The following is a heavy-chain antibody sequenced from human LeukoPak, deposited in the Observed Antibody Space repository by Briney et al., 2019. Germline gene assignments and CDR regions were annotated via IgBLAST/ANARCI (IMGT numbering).Heavy chain of an antibody. Sequence: ASVKVSCKVSGYSPSELFMHWVRQAPGKGLEWMGGFDPEDGERIYAQKFQGRVIMTEDTSTDTAYMELRSLGSEDTAVYYCATDRAYYFDSSGYLSIPGRGLADWGQGTLVTVSS. V-gene: IGHV1-24*01. J-gene: IGHJ4*02. CDR1: GYSPSELF. CDR2: FDPEDGER. D-gene: IGHD3-22*01. CDR3: ATDRAYYFDSSGYLSIPGRGLAD.